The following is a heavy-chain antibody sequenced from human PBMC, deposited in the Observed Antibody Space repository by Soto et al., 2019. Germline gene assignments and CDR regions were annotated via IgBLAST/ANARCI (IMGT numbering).Heavy chain of an antibody. CDR2: INVSSGNT. J-gene: IGHJ4*02. CDR3: ARQHDIWGNYCFDS. D-gene: IGHD3-9*01. V-gene: IGHV1-3*01. CDR1: GYTFTKYS. Sequence: QVQLVQSGAEVKKPGASVKVSCESSGYTFTKYSIQWVRPAHGQRLEWMGWINVSSGNTKYSQKFQGRVTFARDTSANTAYMELRSLRPEDTAVDYCARQHDIWGNYCFDSWGQGTLVTVSS.